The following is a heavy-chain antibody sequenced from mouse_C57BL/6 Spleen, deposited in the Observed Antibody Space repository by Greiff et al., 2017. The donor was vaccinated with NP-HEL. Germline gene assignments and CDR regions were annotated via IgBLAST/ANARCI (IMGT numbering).Heavy chain of an antibody. J-gene: IGHJ2*01. CDR2: IYPGSGST. D-gene: IGHD1-1*01. CDR1: GYTFTSYW. CDR3: AREGITTVVATADY. Sequence: VQLQQSGAELVKPGASVKMSCKASGYTFTSYWITWVKQRPGQGLEWIGDIYPGSGSTNYNEKFKSKATLTVDTSSSTAYMQLSSLTSEDSAVYYGAREGITTVVATADYWGQGTTLTVSS. V-gene: IGHV1-55*01.